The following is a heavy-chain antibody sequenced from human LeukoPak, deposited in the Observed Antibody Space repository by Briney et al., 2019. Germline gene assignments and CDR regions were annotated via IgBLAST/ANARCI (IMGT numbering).Heavy chain of an antibody. D-gene: IGHD6-13*01. CDR3: ARDRFRPGYGLVAFDI. CDR2: IYYSGST. Sequence: PSETLSLTCTVSGGSISSYYWSWIRQPPGKGLEWIGYIYYSGSTNYNPSLKSRVTISVDTSKNQFSLKLSSVTAADTAVYYCARDRFRPGYGLVAFDIWGQGTMVTVSS. V-gene: IGHV4-59*01. J-gene: IGHJ3*02. CDR1: GGSISSYY.